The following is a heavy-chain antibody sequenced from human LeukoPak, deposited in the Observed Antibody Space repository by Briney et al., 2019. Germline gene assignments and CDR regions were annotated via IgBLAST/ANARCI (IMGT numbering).Heavy chain of an antibody. V-gene: IGHV1-24*01. Sequence: ASVKVSCKVSGYTLTELSMHWVRQAPGKGLEWMGDFDPEDGETIYAQKFQGRVTMTEDTSTNTAYMELSSLRSEDTAVYYCATGWRRPDNWFDPWGQGTLVTVSS. CDR3: ATGWRRPDNWFDP. CDR1: GYTLTELS. CDR2: FDPEDGET. J-gene: IGHJ5*02.